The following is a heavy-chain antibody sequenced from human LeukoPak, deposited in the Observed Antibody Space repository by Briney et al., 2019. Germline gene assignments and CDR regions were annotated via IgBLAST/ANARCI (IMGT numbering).Heavy chain of an antibody. CDR3: ARIDYVWGSYRYIMGRGNDY. J-gene: IGHJ4*02. D-gene: IGHD3-16*02. Sequence: PSETLSLTCTVSGGSISSGDYYWSWIRQPPGKGLEWIGYIYYSGSTYYNPSLKSRVTISVDTSKNQFSLKLSSVTAADTAVYYCARIDYVWGSYRYIMGRGNDYWGQGTLVTVSS. CDR2: IYYSGST. V-gene: IGHV4-30-4*01. CDR1: GGSISSGDYY.